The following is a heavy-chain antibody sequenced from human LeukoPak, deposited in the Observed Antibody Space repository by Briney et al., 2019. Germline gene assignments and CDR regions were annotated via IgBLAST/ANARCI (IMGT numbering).Heavy chain of an antibody. CDR1: GGSISSYY. CDR3: ARVKASSSWYSVDY. V-gene: IGHV4-59*01. CDR2: TYYSGST. J-gene: IGHJ4*02. Sequence: SETLSLTCTVSGGSISSYYWSWIRQPPGKGLEWIGYTYYSGSTNYNPSLKSRVTISVDTSKNQFSLKLSSVTAADTAVYYCARVKASSSWYSVDYWGQGTLVTVSS. D-gene: IGHD6-13*01.